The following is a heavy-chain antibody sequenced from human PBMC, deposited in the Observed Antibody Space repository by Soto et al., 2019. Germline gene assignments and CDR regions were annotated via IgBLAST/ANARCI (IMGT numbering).Heavy chain of an antibody. D-gene: IGHD6-13*01. V-gene: IGHV3-53*01. Sequence: EVQVVESGGGLIQPGGSLRLSCVASGFTVSSEYMSWVRQAPGKGLEWVSVIYTNGGTYYADSVKGRFTISRDNSKNTLYLQMNSLRVEDTAVYYCVRDQGIALTAWGQGTLVTVCS. CDR3: VRDQGIALTA. CDR1: GFTVSSEY. CDR2: IYTNGGT. J-gene: IGHJ4*02.